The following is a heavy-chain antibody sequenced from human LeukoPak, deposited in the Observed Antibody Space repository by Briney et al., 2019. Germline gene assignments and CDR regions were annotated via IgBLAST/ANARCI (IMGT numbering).Heavy chain of an antibody. J-gene: IGHJ4*02. CDR2: ISSSSSYI. Sequence: GGSLRLSCAASGFTFSDHSMIWVRQAPGKGLEWVSSISSSSSYIYYADSVKGRFTISRDNAKNSLYLQMNSLRAEDTAVYYCARGGGSGSYQDYWGQGTLVTVSS. D-gene: IGHD3-10*01. CDR1: GFTFSDHS. V-gene: IGHV3-21*01. CDR3: ARGGGSGSYQDY.